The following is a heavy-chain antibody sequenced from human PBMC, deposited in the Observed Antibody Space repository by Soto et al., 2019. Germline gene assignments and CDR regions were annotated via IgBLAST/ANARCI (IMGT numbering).Heavy chain of an antibody. Sequence: SETLSLTCAVSGGSISSGGYSWSWIRQPPGKGLEWIGYIYHSGSTYYNPSLKSRVTISVDRSKNQFSLKLSSVTAADTAVYYCARDGGDYGYFFDPWGQGTLVTVSS. CDR1: GGSISSGGYS. CDR2: IYHSGST. D-gene: IGHD4-17*01. CDR3: ARDGGDYGYFFDP. J-gene: IGHJ5*02. V-gene: IGHV4-30-2*01.